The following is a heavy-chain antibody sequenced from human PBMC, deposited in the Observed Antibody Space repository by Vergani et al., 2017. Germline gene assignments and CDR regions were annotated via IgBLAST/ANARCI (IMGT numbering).Heavy chain of an antibody. D-gene: IGHD4-11*01. Sequence: QVQLQQWGGGLLKPSETLSLTCVVNGGSFTSYHWTWIRQSPGEGLEWVGDIDHTGRPDYNPSLKSRLTMSVDKSRNPFSLTLNSVTATDPAIYFCARVNTETNGHLYYYYYMDVWGQGTAVTVS. V-gene: IGHV4-34*01. CDR3: ARVNTETNGHLYYYYYMDV. CDR2: IDHTGRP. J-gene: IGHJ6*03. CDR1: GGSFTSYH.